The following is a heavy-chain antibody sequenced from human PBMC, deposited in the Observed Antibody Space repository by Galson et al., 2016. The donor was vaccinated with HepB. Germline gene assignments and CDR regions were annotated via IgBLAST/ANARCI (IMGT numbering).Heavy chain of an antibody. CDR3: AKDTGHCSGGVCYSPRGMDV. J-gene: IGHJ6*02. CDR2: ISSNNYI. CDR1: GFTFSSYS. V-gene: IGHV3-21*01. Sequence: SLRLSCAASGFTFSSYSLNWVRQAPGKGLEWVSFISSNNYIYYADSVQGRSTISKDNAKNSLYLQIHSLRAENTAVYYCAKDTGHCSGGVCYSPRGMDVWGQGTTVTVSS. D-gene: IGHD2-15*01.